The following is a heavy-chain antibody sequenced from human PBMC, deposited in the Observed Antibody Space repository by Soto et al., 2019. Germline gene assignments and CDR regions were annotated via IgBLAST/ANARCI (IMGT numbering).Heavy chain of an antibody. J-gene: IGHJ3*02. CDR1: GFTFSSYG. D-gene: IGHD6-19*01. Sequence: PGGSLRLSCAASGFTFSSYGMHWVRQAPGKGLEWVAVISYDGSNKYYADSVKGRFTISRDNSKNTLYLQMNSLRAEDTAVYYCAKVLKGIAVAGRGDAFDIWGQGTMVTVSS. CDR2: ISYDGSNK. V-gene: IGHV3-30*18. CDR3: AKVLKGIAVAGRGDAFDI.